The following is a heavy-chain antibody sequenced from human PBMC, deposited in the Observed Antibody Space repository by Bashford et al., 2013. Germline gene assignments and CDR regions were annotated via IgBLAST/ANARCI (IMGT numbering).Heavy chain of an antibody. D-gene: IGHD2-8*01. Sequence: ASVKVSCKASGYTFTGYYMHWVRQAPGQGLEWMGWINPNSGGTNYAQNFQGWVTMTRDTSISTAYMELSRLRSDDTAVYYCARDTNLMLSGLYYFDYWGQGTLVTVSS. CDR1: GYTFTGYY. CDR3: ARDTNLMLSGLYYFDY. CDR2: INPNSGGT. V-gene: IGHV1-2*04. J-gene: IGHJ4*02.